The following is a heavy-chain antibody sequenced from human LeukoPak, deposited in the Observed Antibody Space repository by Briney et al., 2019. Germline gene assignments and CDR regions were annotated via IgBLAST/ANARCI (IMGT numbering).Heavy chain of an antibody. V-gene: IGHV3-7*01. D-gene: IGHD2-8*02. CDR3: ATYRQVLLPFES. Sequence: GGSLRLSCAASGFNFNTYWMSWVRQAPGKGLEWVANIKQDGSEKLYVDSMKGRFTISRDNSKNSLYLQMNSLRAEDTAMYYCATYRQVLLPFESWGQGTLVTVSS. CDR2: IKQDGSEK. J-gene: IGHJ4*02. CDR1: GFNFNTYW.